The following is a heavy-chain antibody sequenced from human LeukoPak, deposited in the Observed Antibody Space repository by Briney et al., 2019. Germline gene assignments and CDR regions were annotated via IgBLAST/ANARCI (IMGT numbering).Heavy chain of an antibody. J-gene: IGHJ4*02. Sequence: SGTLSLTCTVSGVSISSSNSYWGWLRQPPGKGLEWIGSIYYSGNTYYNASLKSQVSISIDTSKNQFSLKLTSVTAADTAVYYCARQTGSGLFILPGGQGTLVTVSS. CDR3: ARQTGSGLFILP. CDR1: GVSISSSNSY. CDR2: IYYSGNT. V-gene: IGHV4-39*01. D-gene: IGHD3/OR15-3a*01.